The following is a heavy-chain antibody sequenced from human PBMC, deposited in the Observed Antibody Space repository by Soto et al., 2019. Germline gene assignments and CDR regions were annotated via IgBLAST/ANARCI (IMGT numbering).Heavy chain of an antibody. D-gene: IGHD2-21*02. CDR3: ARILTDGVDY. J-gene: IGHJ4*02. Sequence: QVRLVQSGAEVRKPGSSVKLSCTLSGGTFTSYTITWVRQAPGQGLEWMGRIIPLLHAANYAEKFQDKITITADESTSTAYLELRDLKYEDTAFYYCARILTDGVDYWGQGSLVTVSS. CDR1: GGTFTSYT. V-gene: IGHV1-69*08. CDR2: IIPLLHAA.